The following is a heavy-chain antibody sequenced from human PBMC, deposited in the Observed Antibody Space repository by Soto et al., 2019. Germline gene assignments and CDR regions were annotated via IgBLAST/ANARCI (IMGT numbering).Heavy chain of an antibody. Sequence: SVKVSCKASGYTFTSYGISWVRQAPGQGLEWMGWISVYNGNTNYAQKLQGRVTMTADTSTSTAYMELRSLRSDDTAIYYCARVIPTGYSGYDFTYWGQGTLVTVSS. CDR3: ARVIPTGYSGYDFTY. V-gene: IGHV1-18*01. D-gene: IGHD5-12*01. J-gene: IGHJ4*02. CDR2: ISVYNGNT. CDR1: GYTFTSYG.